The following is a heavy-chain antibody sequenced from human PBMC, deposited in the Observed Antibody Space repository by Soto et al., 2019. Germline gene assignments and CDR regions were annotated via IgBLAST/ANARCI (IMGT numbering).Heavy chain of an antibody. CDR1: GFTVSNNY. D-gene: IGHD4-17*01. Sequence: EVQLVQSGGGLVQPGGSLRLSCAASGFTVSNNYLIWVRQAPGKGLQWVSLIYSDGGTDYAESVKGRFTISRDNSKNTLYLQMNSLKAEDTAIYYCATRMTTAPYWGQGTLVTVSS. V-gene: IGHV3-66*01. CDR3: ATRMTTAPY. J-gene: IGHJ4*02. CDR2: IYSDGGT.